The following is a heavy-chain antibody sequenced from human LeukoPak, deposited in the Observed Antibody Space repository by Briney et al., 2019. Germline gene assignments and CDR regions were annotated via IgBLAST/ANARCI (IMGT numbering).Heavy chain of an antibody. Sequence: PSQTLSLTCTVSGGSISSGDYYWSWIRQPPGKGLEWMEYIYYSGSTYYNPSLKSRVTISVDTSNNQFSLRLSSVTAADTAVYYCARGPEYSSGWYESSNWFDPWGQGTLVTVSS. CDR2: IYYSGST. D-gene: IGHD6-19*01. J-gene: IGHJ5*02. CDR3: ARGPEYSSGWYESSNWFDP. CDR1: GGSISSGDYY. V-gene: IGHV4-30-4*01.